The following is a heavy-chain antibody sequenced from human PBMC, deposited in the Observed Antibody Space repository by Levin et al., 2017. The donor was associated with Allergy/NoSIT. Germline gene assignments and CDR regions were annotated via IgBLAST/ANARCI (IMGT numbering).Heavy chain of an antibody. V-gene: IGHV3-21*01. CDR3: ARDLRAYGAYDISGRDS. Sequence: SCAASGFMFSSHHMNWVRQAPGKGPEWVSSISSAGSYKYYADSVKGRFAISRDNAKNSLDLQMYSLKAEDTAVYYCARDLRAYGAYDISGRDSWGQGTLVTVSS. J-gene: IGHJ4*02. D-gene: IGHD5-12*01. CDR1: GFMFSSHH. CDR2: ISSAGSYK.